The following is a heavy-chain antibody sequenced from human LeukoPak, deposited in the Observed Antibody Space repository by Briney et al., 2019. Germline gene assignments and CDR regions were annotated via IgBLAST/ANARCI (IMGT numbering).Heavy chain of an antibody. Sequence: PGGSLRLSCEAFGFSVTNNYLSWGRQPPGKGLEWVSVIHSGGRTKYAASVRDRFTISRDPAKNTVYLQMNSLRVDDTAAYYCARPGSASGYWVQWGQGTLVTVSS. J-gene: IGHJ4*02. D-gene: IGHD3-3*01. CDR3: ARPGSASGYWVQ. CDR2: IHSGGRT. CDR1: GFSVTNNY. V-gene: IGHV3-66*01.